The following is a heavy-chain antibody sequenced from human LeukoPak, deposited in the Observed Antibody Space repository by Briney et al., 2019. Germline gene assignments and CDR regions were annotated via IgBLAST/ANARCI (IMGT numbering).Heavy chain of an antibody. CDR2: IDTTSEYI. D-gene: IGHD3-9*01. Sequence: GGSLRLSCVASGFSFSSYNMNWVRHSPTKCLEWVASIDTTSEYIFYTDSLKGRFTISRDSSKNTLYLQMNSLRGEDTAVYYCAKGRWGLTINNFDIWGQGTMVTVSS. CDR3: AKGRWGLTINNFDI. J-gene: IGHJ3*02. CDR1: GFSFSSYN. V-gene: IGHV3-21*04.